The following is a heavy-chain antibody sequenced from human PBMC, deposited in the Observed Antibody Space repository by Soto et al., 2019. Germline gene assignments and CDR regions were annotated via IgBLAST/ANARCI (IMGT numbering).Heavy chain of an antibody. V-gene: IGHV3-23*01. CDR2: ISGSGANT. CDR3: ARDPNIAVAGLFDY. D-gene: IGHD6-19*01. J-gene: IGHJ4*02. Sequence: GGSLRLSCAAAGFTFSDYAMNWVRQAPGKGLEWVSAISGSGANTYYADSVKGRFTISRDNAKNSLYLQMNSLRAEDTAVYYCARDPNIAVAGLFDYWGQGTLVTVSS. CDR1: GFTFSDYA.